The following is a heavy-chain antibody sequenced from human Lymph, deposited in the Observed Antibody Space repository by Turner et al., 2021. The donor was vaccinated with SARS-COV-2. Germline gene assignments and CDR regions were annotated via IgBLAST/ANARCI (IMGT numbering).Heavy chain of an antibody. CDR1: GGSFSAYS. CDR2: IKHSGGS. Sequence: QVQLQQWGAGLLKPSEPLSLTCAFYGGSFSAYSWSWIRQPPGKGLEWIGDIKHSGGSNYNPSLKSRIIISVDTSKNQFSLKLSSVTAADTAVYYCARGRLRFLEWSNYYYTMDVWGQGTTVTVSS. CDR3: ARGRLRFLEWSNYYYTMDV. J-gene: IGHJ6*02. V-gene: IGHV4-34*01. D-gene: IGHD3-3*01.